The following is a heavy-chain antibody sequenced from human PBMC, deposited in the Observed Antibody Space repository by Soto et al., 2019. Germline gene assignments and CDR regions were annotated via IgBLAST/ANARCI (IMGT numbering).Heavy chain of an antibody. CDR1: GFTFSSYG. CDR3: AKVGVATINYYYYGMDV. D-gene: IGHD5-12*01. CDR2: ISYDGSNK. Sequence: PGGSLRLSCAASGFTFSSYGMHWVRQAPGKGLEWVAVISYDGSNKYYADSVKGRFTISRDNSKNTLYLQMNSLRAEDTAVYYCAKVGVATINYYYYGMDVWGQGTTVTVSS. V-gene: IGHV3-30*18. J-gene: IGHJ6*02.